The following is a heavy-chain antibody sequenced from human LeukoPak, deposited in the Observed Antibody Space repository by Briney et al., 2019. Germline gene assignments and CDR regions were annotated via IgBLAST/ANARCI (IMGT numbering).Heavy chain of an antibody. CDR1: GFTFDDYA. CDR2: ISSSSSYI. Sequence: PGGSLRLSCAASGFTFDDYAMNWVRQAPGKGLEWVSSISSSSSYIYYADSVKGRFTISRDNAKNSLYLQMNSLRAEDTAVYYCARDSSSWYVGLFDYWGQGTLVTVSS. J-gene: IGHJ4*02. D-gene: IGHD6-13*01. CDR3: ARDSSSWYVGLFDY. V-gene: IGHV3-21*01.